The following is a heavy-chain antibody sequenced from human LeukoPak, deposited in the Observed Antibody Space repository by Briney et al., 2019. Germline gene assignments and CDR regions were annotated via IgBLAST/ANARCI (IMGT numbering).Heavy chain of an antibody. CDR3: VGQLGNSGHTG. J-gene: IGHJ4*02. Sequence: GGSLRLPCVASAFTVSSNYVSWVRQAPGKGLEWVSIIYRDGVTSYADSVKGRFTISRDNSKNTLYLQMNSLRAEDTAVYYCVGQLGNSGHTGWGQGTLVTVSS. CDR1: AFTVSSNY. CDR2: IYRDGVT. D-gene: IGHD5-12*01. V-gene: IGHV3-53*01.